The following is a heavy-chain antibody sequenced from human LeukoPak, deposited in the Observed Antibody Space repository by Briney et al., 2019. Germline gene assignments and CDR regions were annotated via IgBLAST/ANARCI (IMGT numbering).Heavy chain of an antibody. CDR2: IYQSGTP. J-gene: IGHJ4*02. CDR1: GYSISSGYH. D-gene: IGHD3-10*02. CDR3: ARAEINDYFRY. V-gene: IGHV4-38-2*01. Sequence: SETLSLTCRVSGYSISSGYHWGWIRQAPEKGLEWIASIYQSGTPYANPSLKNRVTLSVDTSKNQVSLKLSSVTAADTALYFCARAEINDYFRYWGQGVLVIVSS.